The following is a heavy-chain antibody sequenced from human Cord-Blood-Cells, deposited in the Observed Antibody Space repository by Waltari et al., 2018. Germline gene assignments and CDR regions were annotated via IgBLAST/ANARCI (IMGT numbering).Heavy chain of an antibody. D-gene: IGHD6-13*01. CDR3: ARPWGSSWYAFDI. CDR1: GGSFSGYY. J-gene: IGHJ3*02. Sequence: QVQLQQWGAGLLKPSETLSLTCAVYGGSFSGYYWSWIRQPPGKGLEWIGEINHSGSTNYNPALKSRVTRSVDTSKNQFSLKLSSVTAADTAVYYCARPWGSSWYAFDIWGQGTMVTVSS. CDR2: INHSGST. V-gene: IGHV4-34*01.